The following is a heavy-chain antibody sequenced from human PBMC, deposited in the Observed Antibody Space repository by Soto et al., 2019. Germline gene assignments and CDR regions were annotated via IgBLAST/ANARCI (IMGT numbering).Heavy chain of an antibody. J-gene: IGHJ4*02. CDR1: GFTFSSYG. Sequence: LLGGSLRLSCAASGFTFSSYGMHWVRQAPGKGLEWVAVISYDGSNKYYADSVKGRFTISRDNSKNTLYLQMNSLRAEDTAVYYCAKDRLYYSDSSGPLDYWGQGTLVTVSS. D-gene: IGHD3-22*01. CDR2: ISYDGSNK. V-gene: IGHV3-30*18. CDR3: AKDRLYYSDSSGPLDY.